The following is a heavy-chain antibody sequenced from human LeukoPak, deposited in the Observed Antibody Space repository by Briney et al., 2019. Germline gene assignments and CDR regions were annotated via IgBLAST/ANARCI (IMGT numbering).Heavy chain of an antibody. V-gene: IGHV4-34*01. Sequence: PSETLSLTCAVYGGSFSGYYWSWIRQPPGKGLEWIGEINHSGSTNYNPSLKSRVTISVDTSKNQFSLKLSSVTAADTAVYYCARGATGYWGQETLVTVSS. CDR1: GGSFSGYY. CDR2: INHSGST. J-gene: IGHJ4*02. CDR3: ARGATGY.